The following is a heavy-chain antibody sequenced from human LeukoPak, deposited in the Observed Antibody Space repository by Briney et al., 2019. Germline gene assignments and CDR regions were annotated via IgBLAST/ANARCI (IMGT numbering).Heavy chain of an antibody. Sequence: GGSLRLSCAASGFTFSSYAMHWVRQALGKGLEWVAVISYDGSNKYYADSVKGRFTISRDNSKNTLYLQMNSLRAEDTAVYYCARDPYGSGSYLSGGFDPWGQGTLVTVSS. CDR3: ARDPYGSGSYLSGGFDP. V-gene: IGHV3-30*04. CDR1: GFTFSSYA. CDR2: ISYDGSNK. J-gene: IGHJ5*02. D-gene: IGHD3-10*01.